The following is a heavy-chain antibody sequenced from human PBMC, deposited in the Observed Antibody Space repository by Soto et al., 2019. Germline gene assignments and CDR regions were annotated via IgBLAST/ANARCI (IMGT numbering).Heavy chain of an antibody. CDR3: ARGLSVTLFDN. Sequence: QVQLQESGPGLVKPSQTLSLTCTVSGGSISTGGYYWTRIRQHPGKGLEWIGYIYYSGSTYYNPSLKSRVTISVDTSKNQFSLKLSSVAAADTAVYYCARGLSVTLFDNWGQGTLVTVSS. CDR2: IYYSGST. CDR1: GGSISTGGYY. J-gene: IGHJ4*02. D-gene: IGHD4-17*01. V-gene: IGHV4-31*03.